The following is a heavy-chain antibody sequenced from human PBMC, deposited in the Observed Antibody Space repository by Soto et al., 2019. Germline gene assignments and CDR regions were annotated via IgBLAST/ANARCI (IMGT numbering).Heavy chain of an antibody. J-gene: IGHJ4*02. Sequence: PGGSLRLSCAIFESTVSRDWMNWVRQAPGKGLEWVSYISSTGSTTYYADSVKGRFTISRDNAKNSLYLQMSSLRVEDTAVYYCARDQSRYSGYPFDYWGQGKMVTV. CDR2: ISSTGSTT. D-gene: IGHD6-25*01. CDR1: ESTVSRDW. V-gene: IGHV3-48*01. CDR3: ARDQSRYSGYPFDY.